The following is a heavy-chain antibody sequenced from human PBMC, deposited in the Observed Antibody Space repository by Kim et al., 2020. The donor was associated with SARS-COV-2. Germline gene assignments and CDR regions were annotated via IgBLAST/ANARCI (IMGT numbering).Heavy chain of an antibody. J-gene: IGHJ4*02. CDR3: ARVNTAMVNPFFDY. V-gene: IGHV4-34*01. D-gene: IGHD5-18*01. Sequence: NPALKSRVTIAEDTSRNQVSLKLSSVTAADTAVYYCARVNTAMVNPFFDYWGQGTLVTVSS.